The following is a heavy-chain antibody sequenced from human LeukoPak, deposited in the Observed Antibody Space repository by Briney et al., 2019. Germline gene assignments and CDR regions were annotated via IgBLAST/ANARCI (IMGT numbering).Heavy chain of an antibody. CDR3: ARDFRAAMVSDWFDP. Sequence: ASVKVSCKASGYTFTGFYMHWVRQAPGQGLEWMGWINPNSGGTNYAQKFQGRVTMTRDTSISTAYMELSRLRSDDTAVYYCARDFRAAMVSDWFDPWGQGTLVTVSS. J-gene: IGHJ5*02. V-gene: IGHV1-2*02. D-gene: IGHD5-18*01. CDR1: GYTFTGFY. CDR2: INPNSGGT.